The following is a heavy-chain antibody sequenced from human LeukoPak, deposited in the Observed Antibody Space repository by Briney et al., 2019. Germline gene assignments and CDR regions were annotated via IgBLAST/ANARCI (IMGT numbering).Heavy chain of an antibody. CDR1: GFTVSTNY. Sequence: GGSLRLSCAASGFTVSTNYMNWVRQAPGKGLEWVSVIDSGGRTYYADSVKGRFTISRDNSKNTLHLQMNSLRAEDTAIYYCARELFVNWELQGFTYWGQGTLVTVSS. CDR2: IDSGGRT. CDR3: ARELFVNWELQGFTY. D-gene: IGHD1-7*01. J-gene: IGHJ4*02. V-gene: IGHV3-53*01.